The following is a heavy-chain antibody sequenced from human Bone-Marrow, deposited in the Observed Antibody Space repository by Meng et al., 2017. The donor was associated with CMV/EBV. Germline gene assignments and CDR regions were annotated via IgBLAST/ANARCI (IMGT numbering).Heavy chain of an antibody. CDR3: ARGSGGMGYCSSTSCYPH. Sequence: SVKVSCKASGGTFSSYTISWVRQAPGQGLEWMGRIIPILGIANYAQKLQGRVTITADKSTSTAYMELSSLRSDDTAVYYCARGSGGMGYCSSTSCYPHWGQGTLVTVSS. V-gene: IGHV1-69*02. D-gene: IGHD2-2*01. CDR2: IIPILGIA. CDR1: GGTFSSYT. J-gene: IGHJ4*02.